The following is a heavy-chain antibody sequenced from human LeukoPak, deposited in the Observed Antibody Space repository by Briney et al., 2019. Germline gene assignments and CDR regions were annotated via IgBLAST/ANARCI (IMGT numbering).Heavy chain of an antibody. CDR1: GYTFTGYY. CDR3: ARDWGPRSVYFDH. J-gene: IGHJ4*02. D-gene: IGHD7-27*01. V-gene: IGHV1-2*02. CDR2: INPNTGGT. Sequence: ASVKVSCKSSGYTFTGYYMHWVRQAPGQGLEWLGWINPNTGGTYYAETFQGRVTMTRDTSISTGYLELSRLRPDDTAVYYCARDWGPRSVYFDHWGQGTLVTVSS.